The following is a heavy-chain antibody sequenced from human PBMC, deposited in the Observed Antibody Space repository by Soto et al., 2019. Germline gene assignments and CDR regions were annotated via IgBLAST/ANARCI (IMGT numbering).Heavy chain of an antibody. V-gene: IGHV4-30-4*01. CDR1: GGSISSGDYY. D-gene: IGHD3-3*01. Sequence: PSETLSLTCTVSGGSISSGDYYWSWIRQPPGKGLEWIGYIYYSGSTYYNPSLKSRVTISVDTSKNQFSLKLSSVTAADTAVYYCARDRRDYDFWSGPKTGGMDVWGQGTTVTVSS. J-gene: IGHJ6*02. CDR3: ARDRRDYDFWSGPKTGGMDV. CDR2: IYYSGST.